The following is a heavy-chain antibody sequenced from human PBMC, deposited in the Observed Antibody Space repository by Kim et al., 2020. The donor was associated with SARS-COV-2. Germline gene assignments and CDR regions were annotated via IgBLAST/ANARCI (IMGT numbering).Heavy chain of an antibody. V-gene: IGHV3-33*05. J-gene: IGHJ4*02. D-gene: IGHD6-19*01. Sequence: GGSLRLSCAASGFTFSSYGMHWVRQAPGKGLEWVAVISYDGSNKYYADSVKGRFTISRDNSKNTLYLQMNSMRAEDTAVYYCARVAVPYSSGWHDFDYWGQGTLVTVSS. CDR3: ARVAVPYSSGWHDFDY. CDR1: GFTFSSYG. CDR2: ISYDGSNK.